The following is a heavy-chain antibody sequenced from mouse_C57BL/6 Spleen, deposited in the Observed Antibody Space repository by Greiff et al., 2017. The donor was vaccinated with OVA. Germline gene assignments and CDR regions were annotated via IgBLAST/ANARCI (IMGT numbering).Heavy chain of an antibody. Sequence: EVQLQQSGPGLVKPSQSLSLTCSVTGYSITSGYYWNWIRQFPGNKLEWMGYISYDGSNNYNPSLKNRITITRDTSKNQFCLKLTSETTEDTATYYCARDRGFDYWGQGTTLTVAS. V-gene: IGHV3-6*01. J-gene: IGHJ2*01. CDR2: ISYDGSN. CDR3: ARDRGFDY. CDR1: GYSITSGYY.